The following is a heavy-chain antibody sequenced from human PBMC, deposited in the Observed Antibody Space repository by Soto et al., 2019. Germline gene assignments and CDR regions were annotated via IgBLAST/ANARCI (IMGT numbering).Heavy chain of an antibody. J-gene: IGHJ4*02. D-gene: IGHD3-22*01. CDR1: GFTFSSYS. CDR3: ARDSDDSSGYYLLGVYYFDY. Sequence: EVQLVESGGGLVQPGGSLRLSCAASGFTFSSYSMNWVRQAPGKGLEWVSYISSSSSTIYYADSVKGRFTISRDNAKNSLYLQRNSLRAEDTALYYCARDSDDSSGYYLLGVYYFDYWGQGTLVTVSS. V-gene: IGHV3-48*01. CDR2: ISSSSSTI.